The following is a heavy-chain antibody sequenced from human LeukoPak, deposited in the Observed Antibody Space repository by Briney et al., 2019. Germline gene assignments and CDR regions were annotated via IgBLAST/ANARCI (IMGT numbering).Heavy chain of an antibody. CDR3: ASLYYYDSSGYYGDEELPDY. J-gene: IGHJ4*02. V-gene: IGHV4-4*02. CDR1: GGSISSSNW. D-gene: IGHD3-22*01. Sequence: PSGTLSLTCAVSGGSISSSNWWSWVRQPPGKGLEWIGEIYHSGSTNYNPSLKSRVAISVDTSKNQFSLKLSSVTAADTAVYYCASLYYYDSSGYYGDEELPDYWGQGTLVTVSS. CDR2: IYHSGST.